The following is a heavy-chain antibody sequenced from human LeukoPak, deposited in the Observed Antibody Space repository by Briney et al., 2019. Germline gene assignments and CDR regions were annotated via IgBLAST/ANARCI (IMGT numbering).Heavy chain of an antibody. CDR1: GGSISSSSYY. CDR2: IYYSGST. D-gene: IGHD4-11*01. CDR3: ARDDYSNGGY. J-gene: IGHJ4*02. V-gene: IGHV4-39*07. Sequence: PSETLSLTCTVSGGSISSSSYYWGWIRQPPGKGLEWIGSIYYSGSTYYNPSLKSRVTISVDTSKNQFSLKLSSVTAADTAVYYCARDDYSNGGYWGQGTLVTVSS.